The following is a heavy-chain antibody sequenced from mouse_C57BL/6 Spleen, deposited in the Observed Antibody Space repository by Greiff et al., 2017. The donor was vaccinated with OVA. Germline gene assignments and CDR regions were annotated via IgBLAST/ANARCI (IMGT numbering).Heavy chain of an antibody. CDR2: ISYDGSN. V-gene: IGHV3-6*01. Sequence: ESGPGLVKPSQSLSLTCSVTGYSITSGYYWNWIRQFPGNKLEWMGYISYDGSNNYNPSLKNRISITRDTSKNQFFLKLNSVTTEDTATYYCATLFITTVVATGNYFDYWGQGTTLTVSS. J-gene: IGHJ2*01. D-gene: IGHD1-1*01. CDR1: GYSITSGYY. CDR3: ATLFITTVVATGNYFDY.